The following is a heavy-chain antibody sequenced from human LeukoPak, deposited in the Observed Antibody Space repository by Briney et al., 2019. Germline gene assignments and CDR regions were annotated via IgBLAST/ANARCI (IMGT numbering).Heavy chain of an antibody. CDR1: GCTCTSYG. V-gene: IGHV1-18*01. CDR2: ISAYNGNT. J-gene: IGHJ4*02. Sequence: ASVKVSCKASGCTCTSYGISWVRQAPGQGLEWMGWISAYNGNTNYAQKLQGRVTMTTDTSTSTAYMELRSLRSDDTAVYYCARSGPSRYYDSSGYSDYWGQGTLVTVSS. D-gene: IGHD3-22*01. CDR3: ARSGPSRYYDSSGYSDY.